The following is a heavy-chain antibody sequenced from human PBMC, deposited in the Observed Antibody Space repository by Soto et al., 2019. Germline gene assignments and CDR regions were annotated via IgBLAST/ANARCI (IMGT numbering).Heavy chain of an antibody. CDR3: ARESRHVLRYFEGYGMDV. J-gene: IGHJ6*02. D-gene: IGHD3-9*01. CDR1: GGTISSYA. V-gene: IGHV1-69*01. Sequence: QVQLVQSGAEVKKPGSSVKVSCKASGGTISSYAISWVRQAAGQGLEWVGGIIPIFGTANYAQKFQGRVTITANESTSPADMELSSLRSKDTAVYYCARESRHVLRYFEGYGMDVWGQGTTVTVSS. CDR2: IIPIFGTA.